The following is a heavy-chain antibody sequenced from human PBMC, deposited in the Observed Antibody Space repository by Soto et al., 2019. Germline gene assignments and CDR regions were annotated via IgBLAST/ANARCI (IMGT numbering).Heavy chain of an antibody. D-gene: IGHD6-25*01. CDR3: AREGGSETLQPSYNWFDT. CDR2: INANNGGA. Sequence: ASVKVSCKASGYIFTDYHIHWVGQAPGQGLEFMGWINANNGGAGSAQQFQGRVTLTRDTSITTDYMELSNLRSDDTAVYYCAREGGSETLQPSYNWFDTWGQGTLVTVSS. CDR1: GYIFTDYH. J-gene: IGHJ5*02. V-gene: IGHV1-2*02.